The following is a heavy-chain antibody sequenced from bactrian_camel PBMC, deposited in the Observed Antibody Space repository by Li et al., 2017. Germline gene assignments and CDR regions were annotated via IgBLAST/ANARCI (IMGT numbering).Heavy chain of an antibody. V-gene: IGHV3S10*01. J-gene: IGHJ4*01. CDR1: GYTLPLY. D-gene: IGHD6*01. CDR2: IYGDGNT. Sequence: QLVESGGGSVQAGGSLRLSCTASGYTLPLYMAWFRQAPGKRREGVAGIYGDGNTYYAESVRGRFTISQDGAGDTTYLQMDSLKPEDSGMYYCATTSACGGSWYADSDACVRYCRDYKYFGQGTQVTVS.